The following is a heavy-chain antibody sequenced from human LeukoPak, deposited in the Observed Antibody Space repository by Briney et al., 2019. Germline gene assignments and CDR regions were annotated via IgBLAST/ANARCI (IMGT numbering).Heavy chain of an antibody. V-gene: IGHV3-30*04. CDR2: ISYDGSNK. J-gene: IGHJ3*02. Sequence: PGGPLRLSCAASGFTLSSYAMHWVRQAPGKGLEWVAVISYDGSNKYYADSVKGRFTISRDNSKNTLYLQMNSLRAEGTAVYYCAKGGGRDVVVPAAMLGAFDIWGQGTMVTVSS. D-gene: IGHD2-2*01. CDR1: GFTLSSYA. CDR3: AKGGGRDVVVPAAMLGAFDI.